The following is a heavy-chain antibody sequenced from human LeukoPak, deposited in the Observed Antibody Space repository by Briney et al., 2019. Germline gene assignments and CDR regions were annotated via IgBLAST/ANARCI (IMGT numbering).Heavy chain of an antibody. V-gene: IGHV3-49*04. CDR3: TRARYCSSTSCYHFDY. J-gene: IGHJ4*02. D-gene: IGHD2-2*01. CDR1: GSTFGDYA. Sequence: GGSLRLSCTASGSTFGDYAMSWVRQAPGKGLEWVGFIRSKAYGGTTEYAASVKGRFTISRDDSKSIAYLQMNSLKTEDTAVYYCTRARYCSSTSCYHFDYWGQGTLVTVSS. CDR2: IRSKAYGGTT.